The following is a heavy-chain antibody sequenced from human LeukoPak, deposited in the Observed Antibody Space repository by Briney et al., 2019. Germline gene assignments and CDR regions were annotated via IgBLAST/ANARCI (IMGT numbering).Heavy chain of an antibody. D-gene: IGHD2-2*01. V-gene: IGHV1-2*02. CDR3: ARANFLYCSSTTCLFDY. J-gene: IGHJ4*02. CDR1: GYTFTDYY. CDR2: INPNSGDT. Sequence: ASVKVSCKASGYTFTDYYLHWVRQAPGQGLEWMGWINPNSGDTNYAQKFQGRVTMTRDTSISTAHMEMSRLRSDDTAVYYCARANFLYCSSTTCLFDYWGQGTLVTVSS.